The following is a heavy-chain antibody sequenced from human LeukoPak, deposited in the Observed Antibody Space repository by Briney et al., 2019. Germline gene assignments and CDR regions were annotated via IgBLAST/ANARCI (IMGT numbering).Heavy chain of an antibody. J-gene: IGHJ4*02. CDR2: ISYDGSNK. Sequence: GGSLRLSCAASGFTFSSYDMHWVRQAPGKGLEWVTVISYDGSNKYYGDSVKGRFTISRDNSKNTLYLKMNSLRAEDTAVYYCAKEGSNGDFDYWGQGALVTVSS. CDR1: GFTFSSYD. CDR3: AKEGSNGDFDY. D-gene: IGHD1-26*01. V-gene: IGHV3-30*18.